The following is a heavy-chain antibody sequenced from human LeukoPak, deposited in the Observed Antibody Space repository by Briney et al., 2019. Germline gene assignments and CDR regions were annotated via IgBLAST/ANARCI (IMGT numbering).Heavy chain of an antibody. CDR3: ARTYYDILTGYYNDY. Sequence: SETLSLTCTVSGYSISTGYYWDWIRQPPGKGLEWIGTFYHGGSTYYNPSLKSRVTISVDTSKNQFSLKLSSVTAADTAVYYCARTYYDILTGYYNDYWGQGTLVTVSS. CDR1: GYSISTGYY. V-gene: IGHV4-38-2*02. J-gene: IGHJ4*02. D-gene: IGHD3-9*01. CDR2: FYHGGST.